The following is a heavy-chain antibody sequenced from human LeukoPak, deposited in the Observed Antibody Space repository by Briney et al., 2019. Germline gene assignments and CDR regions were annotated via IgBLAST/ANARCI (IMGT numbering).Heavy chain of an antibody. Sequence: SETLSLTCTVSGGSVSSGSYYWGWIRQPPGKGLEWIGYIYYSGSTNYNPSLKSRVTISVDTSKNQFSLRLSSVTAADTAVYYCARDAFCSGGSCYSGGNYYYGMDVWGKGTTVTVSS. J-gene: IGHJ6*04. CDR2: IYYSGST. V-gene: IGHV4-61*01. CDR3: ARDAFCSGGSCYSGGNYYYGMDV. CDR1: GGSVSSGSYY. D-gene: IGHD2-15*01.